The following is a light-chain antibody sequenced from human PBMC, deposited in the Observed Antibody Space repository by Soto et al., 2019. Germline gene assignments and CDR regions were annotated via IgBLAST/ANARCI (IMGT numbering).Light chain of an antibody. CDR2: GAS. J-gene: IGKJ4*01. V-gene: IGKV3-20*01. Sequence: EIVLTQSPGTLSVSPGERATLSCRASQSVSSTYLAWYRQTPGQAPRLLIYGASSRAAGIPDRFSGSGSGTDFTLTISRLEPEDFAVYYCQQYAGSLFTFGGGTKVEIK. CDR1: QSVSSTY. CDR3: QQYAGSLFT.